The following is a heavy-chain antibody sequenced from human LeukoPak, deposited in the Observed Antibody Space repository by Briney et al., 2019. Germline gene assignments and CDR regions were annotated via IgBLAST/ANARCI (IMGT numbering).Heavy chain of an antibody. J-gene: IGHJ4*02. Sequence: SETLSLTCTVSGASIRNYYWSWIRQPAGKGLEWIGRIYASGSTNYNPSVKSRVTISVDTSSNQFSLNLNSVTAADTAVYYCARIRTSSLDFDYWGQGTLVTVSS. CDR3: ARIRTSSLDFDY. D-gene: IGHD1-26*01. V-gene: IGHV4-4*07. CDR1: GASIRNYY. CDR2: IYASGST.